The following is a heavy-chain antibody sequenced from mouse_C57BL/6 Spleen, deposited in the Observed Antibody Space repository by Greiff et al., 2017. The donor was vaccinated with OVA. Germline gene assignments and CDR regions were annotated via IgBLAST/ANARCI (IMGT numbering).Heavy chain of an antibody. V-gene: IGHV1-63*01. CDR3: ARFEGLRYYAMDY. CDR1: GYTFTNYW. Sequence: VQLVESGAELVRPGTSVKMSCKASGYTFTNYWIGWAKQRPGHGLEWIGDIYPGGGYTNYNEKFKGKATLTADKSSSTAYMQFSSLTSEDSAIYYCARFEGLRYYAMDYWGQGTSVTVSS. D-gene: IGHD2-4*01. J-gene: IGHJ4*01. CDR2: IYPGGGYT.